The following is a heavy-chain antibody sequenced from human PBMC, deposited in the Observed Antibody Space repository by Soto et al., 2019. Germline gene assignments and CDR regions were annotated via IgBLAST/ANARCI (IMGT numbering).Heavy chain of an antibody. CDR2: ISSSSGVI. CDR3: ARDNYIWGSYRLDY. CDR1: GFTFGSYS. Sequence: GGSLRLSCAASGFTFGSYSMNWVRQAPGKGLEWVSSISSSSGVIYYADSVKGRFTISRDNAKNSLYLQMNSLRAEDTAVYYCARDNYIWGSYRLDYWGQGTPVTVSS. V-gene: IGHV3-21*01. J-gene: IGHJ4*02. D-gene: IGHD3-16*02.